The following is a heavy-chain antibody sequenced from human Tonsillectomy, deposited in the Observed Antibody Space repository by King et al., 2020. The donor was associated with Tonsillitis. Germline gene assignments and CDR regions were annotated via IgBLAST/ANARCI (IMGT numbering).Heavy chain of an antibody. Sequence: VQLVESGGVVVQPGGSLRLSCAASGLTFNDYTMHWVRQPPGKGLEWVSLISWDGGSTYYADSVRGRFTISRDNNKNSLYLQMNSLRTEDTALYYCAKDLTPEAGFWCGYFDYWGQGTLVIVSS. J-gene: IGHJ4*02. CDR3: AKDLTPEAGFWCGYFDY. CDR1: GLTFNDYT. V-gene: IGHV3-43*01. D-gene: IGHD3-3*01. CDR2: ISWDGGST.